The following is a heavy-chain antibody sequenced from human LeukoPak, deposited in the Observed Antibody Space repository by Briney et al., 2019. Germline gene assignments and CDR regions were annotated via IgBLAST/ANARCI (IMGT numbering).Heavy chain of an antibody. Sequence: GESLKISCKGSGYSLTSYWIGWVRQMPGKGLEWMGIIYPGDSDTRYSPSFQGQVTISADKSISTAYLQWSSLKASDTAMYYCARNVDTAMYAFDIWDQGTMVTVSS. D-gene: IGHD5-18*01. CDR3: ARNVDTAMYAFDI. J-gene: IGHJ3*02. CDR2: IYPGDSDT. CDR1: GYSLTSYW. V-gene: IGHV5-51*01.